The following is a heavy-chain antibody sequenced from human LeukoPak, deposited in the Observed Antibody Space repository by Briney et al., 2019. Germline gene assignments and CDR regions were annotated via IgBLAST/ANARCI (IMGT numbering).Heavy chain of an antibody. Sequence: PGGSLRLSCAASGFTFSSYWMSWVRQAPGKGLEWVANIKQDGSEKYYVDSVKGRFTISRDNAKNSLYLQMNSLRAEDTAVYYCAREGGMDCSGGSCYGAFDIWGQGTMVTVSS. CDR1: GFTFSSYW. V-gene: IGHV3-7*01. D-gene: IGHD2-15*01. CDR3: AREGGMDCSGGSCYGAFDI. J-gene: IGHJ3*02. CDR2: IKQDGSEK.